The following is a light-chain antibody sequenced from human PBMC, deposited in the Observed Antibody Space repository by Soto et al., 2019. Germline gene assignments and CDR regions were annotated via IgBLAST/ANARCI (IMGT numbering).Light chain of an antibody. CDR1: QSFSSTY. CDR3: QQYGSSPIT. V-gene: IGKV3-20*01. Sequence: EIVLTQSPGTLSLSPGESATLSCRASQSFSSTYLAWYQQKPGQAPRLLVYGASSRATGIPDRFSGFGSGTDFTLTISRLEPEDFAVYFCQQYGSSPITFGQGTRLEIK. CDR2: GAS. J-gene: IGKJ5*01.